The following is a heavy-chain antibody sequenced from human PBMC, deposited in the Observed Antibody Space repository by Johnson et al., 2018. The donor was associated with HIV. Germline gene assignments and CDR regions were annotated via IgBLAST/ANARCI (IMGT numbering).Heavy chain of an antibody. V-gene: IGHV3-20*04. Sequence: VQLVESGGGVVQPGGSLRLSCAASGFIIDDYGMSWVRHAPGKGLQWVSGITWNGGSIGYADSVKGRFTISRDNAKNSLYLQMNSLRAEDTALYYWASQLGATGAFDIWGQGTMVTVSS. CDR3: ASQLGATGAFDI. D-gene: IGHD1-26*01. CDR1: GFIIDDYG. J-gene: IGHJ3*02. CDR2: ITWNGGSI.